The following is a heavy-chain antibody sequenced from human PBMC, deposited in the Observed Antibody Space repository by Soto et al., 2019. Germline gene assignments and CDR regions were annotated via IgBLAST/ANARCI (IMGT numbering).Heavy chain of an antibody. J-gene: IGHJ6*02. CDR2: INPNSGGT. CDR1: GYTFTGYY. CDR3: ARRGYCSSTSCYVDGMDV. V-gene: IGHV1-2*04. Sequence: ASVKVSCKASGYTFTGYYMHWVRQAPGQGLEWMGWINPNSGGTNYAQKFQGWVTMTRETSISTAYMELSRLRSDDTAVYYCARRGYCSSTSCYVDGMDVWGQGTTVTVSS. D-gene: IGHD2-2*01.